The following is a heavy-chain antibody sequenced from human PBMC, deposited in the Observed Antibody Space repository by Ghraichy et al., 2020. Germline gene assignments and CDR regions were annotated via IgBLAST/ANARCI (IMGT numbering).Heavy chain of an antibody. CDR3: ASGGQLFVTHGNDAFDI. CDR2: ISWNSGSI. V-gene: IGHV3-9*01. J-gene: IGHJ3*02. Sequence: SLNISCAASGFTFDDYAMHWVRQAPGKGLEWVSGISWNSGSIGYADSVKGRFTISRDNAKNSLYLQMNSLRAEDTALYYCASGGQLFVTHGNDAFDIWGQGTMVTVSS. CDR1: GFTFDDYA. D-gene: IGHD6-13*01.